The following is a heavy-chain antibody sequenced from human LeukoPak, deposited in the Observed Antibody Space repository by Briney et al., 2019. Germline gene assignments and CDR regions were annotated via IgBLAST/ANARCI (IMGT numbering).Heavy chain of an antibody. CDR3: AKDLGATGDY. V-gene: IGHV3-11*01. J-gene: IGHJ4*02. Sequence: GGSLRLSCAASGFTFSDFYMTWIRQAPGKGLEWISHISNSGSTIHYADSLKGRFTISRDNAKNSLYLQINSLRAEDTAVYYCAKDLGATGDYWGQGTLVTVSS. CDR1: GFTFSDFY. CDR2: ISNSGSTI. D-gene: IGHD5-12*01.